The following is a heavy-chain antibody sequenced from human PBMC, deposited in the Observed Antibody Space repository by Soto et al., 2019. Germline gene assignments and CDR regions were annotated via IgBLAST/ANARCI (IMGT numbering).Heavy chain of an antibody. CDR1: GFTFSRFW. CDR2: INNDGSTT. V-gene: IGHV3-74*02. Sequence: EVQLVESGGGLVQPGGSLRLSCAASGFTFSRFWMQWVRQVPGKGLVWVSYINNDGSTTTYAESVKGRFTISRDNAKNKLYLWMTRLRPETTVVYYYATYCGSPICYMGGYSWGQGTLVTVSS. J-gene: IGHJ4*02. D-gene: IGHD2-2*02. CDR3: ATYCGSPICYMGGYS.